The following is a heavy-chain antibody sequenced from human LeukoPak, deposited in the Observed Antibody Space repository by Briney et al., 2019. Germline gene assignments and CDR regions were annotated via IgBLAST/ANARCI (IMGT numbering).Heavy chain of an antibody. Sequence: GGSLRLSCAASGYTFDDYTMHWVRQAPGKGLEWVSLISWDGGSTYYADSVKGRFTISRDNSKNSLYLQMNSLRTEDTALYYCAKDMGIGYYGSGSYWGQGTLVTVSS. CDR1: GYTFDDYT. D-gene: IGHD3-10*01. V-gene: IGHV3-43*01. CDR3: AKDMGIGYYGSGSY. CDR2: ISWDGGST. J-gene: IGHJ4*02.